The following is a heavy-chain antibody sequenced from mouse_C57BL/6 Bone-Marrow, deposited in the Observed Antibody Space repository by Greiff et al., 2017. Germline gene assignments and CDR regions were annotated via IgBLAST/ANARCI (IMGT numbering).Heavy chain of an antibody. Sequence: VQLQQPGAELVRPGSSVKLSCKASGYTFTSYWMHWVKQRPIQGLEWIGNIDPSDSETHYNQKFKDKATLTVDKSSSTAYMQLSSLTSEDSAVYYCARPYGSSYWYFDVWGTGTTVTVSS. J-gene: IGHJ1*03. CDR3: ARPYGSSYWYFDV. CDR2: IDPSDSET. D-gene: IGHD1-1*01. V-gene: IGHV1-52*01. CDR1: GYTFTSYW.